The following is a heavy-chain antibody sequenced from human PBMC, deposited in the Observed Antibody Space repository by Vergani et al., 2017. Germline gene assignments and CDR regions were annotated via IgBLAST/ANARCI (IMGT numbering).Heavy chain of an antibody. CDR1: GYSFTSYW. V-gene: IGHV5-51*01. CDR3: AGSMVRGVKARNFDY. J-gene: IGHJ4*02. D-gene: IGHD3-10*01. Sequence: EVQLVQSGAEVKKPGESLKISCKGSGYSFTSYWIGWVRQMPGKGLEWMGIIYPGDSDTRYSPSFQGQVTISADKSISTAYLQWSSLKASDTAVYYCAGSMVRGVKARNFDYWGQGTLVTVSS. CDR2: IYPGDSDT.